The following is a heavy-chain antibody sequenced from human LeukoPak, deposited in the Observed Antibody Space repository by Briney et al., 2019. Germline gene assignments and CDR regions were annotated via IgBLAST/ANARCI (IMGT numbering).Heavy chain of an antibody. D-gene: IGHD4-17*01. Sequence: GRSLRLSCAASGFTFSSYAMHWVRQAPGKGLGWVAVISYDGSNKYYADSVKGRFTISRDNSKNTLYLQMNSLRAEDTAVYYCAREVRHGDYGEDYWGQGTLVTVSS. CDR3: AREVRHGDYGEDY. V-gene: IGHV3-30-3*01. CDR2: ISYDGSNK. J-gene: IGHJ4*02. CDR1: GFTFSSYA.